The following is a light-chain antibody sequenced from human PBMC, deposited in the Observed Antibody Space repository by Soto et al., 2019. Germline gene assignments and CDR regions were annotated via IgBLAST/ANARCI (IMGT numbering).Light chain of an antibody. CDR1: QSISSY. CDR3: LQTDSVPYT. J-gene: IGKJ2*01. Sequence: DIQMTQSPSSLSASVGDRVTLTCRASQSISSYLNWYQLKPGRPPKLLIYFASSLQAGVPSRFSGAGSETDFTLTITDLQHEDFTSYFCLQTDSVPYTFGQGT. V-gene: IGKV1-39*01. CDR2: FAS.